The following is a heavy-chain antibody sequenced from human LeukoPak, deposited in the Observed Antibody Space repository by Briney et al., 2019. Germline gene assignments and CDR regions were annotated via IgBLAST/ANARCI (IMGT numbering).Heavy chain of an antibody. D-gene: IGHD3-22*01. V-gene: IGHV3-53*01. J-gene: IGHJ4*02. CDR3: ARGSSLYDSSGYPSYYFDY. CDR1: GFTFRTYA. Sequence: QAGGSLRLSCAASGFTFRTYAMTWVRQAPGKGLEWVSVIYSGGSTYYADSVKGRFTISRDNSKNTLYLQMNSLRAEDTAVYYCARGSSLYDSSGYPSYYFDYWGQGTLVTVSS. CDR2: IYSGGST.